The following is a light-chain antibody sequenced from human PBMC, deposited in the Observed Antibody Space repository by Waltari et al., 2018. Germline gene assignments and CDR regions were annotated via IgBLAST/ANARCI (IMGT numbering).Light chain of an antibody. Sequence: DIQMTQSPSSLSASVGDRVTITCQANRDIGNYFNWYQHKPGKAPKIMIRDVSNLEKGVPSRFSETGSGTKFTFTLSSLQPEDFATYFCQQYDAGPPRTVGTETKVDIK. V-gene: IGKV1-33*01. CDR3: QQYDAGPPRT. CDR1: RDIGNY. CDR2: DVS. J-gene: IGKJ3*01.